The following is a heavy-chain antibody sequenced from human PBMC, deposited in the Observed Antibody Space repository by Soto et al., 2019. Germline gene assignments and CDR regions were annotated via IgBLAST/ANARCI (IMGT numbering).Heavy chain of an antibody. CDR2: INHSGST. D-gene: IGHD6-13*01. J-gene: IGHJ1*01. CDR3: ARGKAAAGRYFQH. CDR1: GGSFSGYY. V-gene: IGHV4-34*01. Sequence: QVQLQQWGAGLLKPSETLSLTCAVYGGSFSGYYWSWIRQPPGKGLEWIGEINHSGSTNYNPSLKSRVTISVDTSKNQFSLKLSSVLAADTAVYYGARGKAAAGRYFQHWGQGTLVTVSS.